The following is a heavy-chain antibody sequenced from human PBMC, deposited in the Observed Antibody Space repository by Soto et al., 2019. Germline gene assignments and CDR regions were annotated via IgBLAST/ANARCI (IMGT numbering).Heavy chain of an antibody. D-gene: IGHD2-21*02. CDR1: GGSFSGYF. V-gene: IGHV4-34*01. Sequence: SETLSLTCAVYGGSFSGYFWSWIRQPPGKGLEWIGEINHSGSTNYNPSLKSRVTISVDTSKNQFSLKLSSVTAADTAVYYCARAALVTAIDYWGQGTLVTVSS. CDR2: INHSGST. CDR3: ARAALVTAIDY. J-gene: IGHJ4*02.